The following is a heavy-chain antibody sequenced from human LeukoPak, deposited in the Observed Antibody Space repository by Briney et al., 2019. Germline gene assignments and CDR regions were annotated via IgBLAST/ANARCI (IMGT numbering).Heavy chain of an antibody. V-gene: IGHV1-2*02. D-gene: IGHD3-10*01. J-gene: IGHJ4*02. Sequence: ASVKVSCKASGYTFTGYYMHWVRQAPGQGLEWMGWINSNSGGTNYAQKFQGRVTMTRDTSISTAYMELSRLRSDDTAVYYCARVFTVTMVRGVTFSFDYWGQGTLVTVSS. CDR2: INSNSGGT. CDR1: GYTFTGYY. CDR3: ARVFTVTMVRGVTFSFDY.